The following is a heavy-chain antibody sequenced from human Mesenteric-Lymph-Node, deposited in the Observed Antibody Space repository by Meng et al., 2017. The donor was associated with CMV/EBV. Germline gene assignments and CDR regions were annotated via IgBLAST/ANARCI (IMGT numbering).Heavy chain of an antibody. CDR2: IYSGASST. CDR3: AKSRWAYYDSSGYCFDY. CDR1: FSNYA. V-gene: IGHV3-23*03. J-gene: IGHJ4*02. D-gene: IGHD3-22*01. Sequence: FSNYAMSWVRQAPGKGLEWVSVIYSGASSTYYADSVKGRFTISRDNSKNTLYLQMNSLRAEDTAMYYCAKSRWAYYDSSGYCFDYWGQGTLVTVSS.